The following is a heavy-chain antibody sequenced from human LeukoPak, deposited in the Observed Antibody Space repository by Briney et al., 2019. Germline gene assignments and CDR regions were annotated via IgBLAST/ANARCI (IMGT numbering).Heavy chain of an antibody. D-gene: IGHD3-22*01. J-gene: IGHJ4*02. CDR2: ISAYNGNT. CDR3: ASSTYYYDSSGYAY. CDR1: GYTFTNYG. Sequence: ASVKVSCKASGYTFTNYGISWVRQAPGQGLEWMGWISAYNGNTNYAQKLQGRVTMTTDTSTSTAYMELRSLRSDDTAVYYCASSTYYYDSSGYAYWGQGTLVTVSS. V-gene: IGHV1-18*01.